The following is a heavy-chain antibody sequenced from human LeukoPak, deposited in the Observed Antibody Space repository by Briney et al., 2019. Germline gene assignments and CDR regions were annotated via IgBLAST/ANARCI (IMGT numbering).Heavy chain of an antibody. CDR3: ARVESTSGGSGSYDGDY. V-gene: IGHV1-2*02. J-gene: IGHJ4*02. CDR2: INPNSGGS. Sequence: GASVKVSCKASGYTFTGYFMHWVRQAPGQGLEWMGWINPNSGGSNYAQKFQGRVTITRDTSISTAYMELSRLRSDDTAVYYCARVESTSGGSGSYDGDYWGQGTLVTVSS. CDR1: GYTFTGYF. D-gene: IGHD6-19*01.